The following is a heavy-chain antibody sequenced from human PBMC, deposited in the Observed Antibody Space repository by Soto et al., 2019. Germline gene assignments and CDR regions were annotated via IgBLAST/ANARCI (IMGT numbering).Heavy chain of an antibody. Sequence: QVQLVQSGAEVREPGASVKVSCKASGYSFTSLDIHWVRQTTGQGLEWMGWMQPRSGRTGYAQKFQGRVTMTRDTSINTAYMELSSLTSDDTAFYYCARGVTAGVDYWGQGTLVTVSS. CDR1: GYSFTSLD. CDR2: MQPRSGRT. V-gene: IGHV1-8*01. CDR3: ARGVTAGVDY. D-gene: IGHD1-26*01. J-gene: IGHJ4*02.